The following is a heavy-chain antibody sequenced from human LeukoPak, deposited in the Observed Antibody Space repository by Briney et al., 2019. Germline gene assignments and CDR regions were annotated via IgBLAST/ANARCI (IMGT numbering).Heavy chain of an antibody. J-gene: IGHJ4*02. Sequence: ASVKVSCKASGYTFTAYYMHWVRQAPGQGLEWMGWINPNTGGTSYAQKFQGRVTMTRDTSISTAHMELSRLRSDDTAVYYCASLGDYYGSGSYAPFDYWGQGTLVTVFS. CDR3: ASLGDYYGSGSYAPFDY. D-gene: IGHD3-10*01. CDR2: INPNTGGT. V-gene: IGHV1-2*02. CDR1: GYTFTAYY.